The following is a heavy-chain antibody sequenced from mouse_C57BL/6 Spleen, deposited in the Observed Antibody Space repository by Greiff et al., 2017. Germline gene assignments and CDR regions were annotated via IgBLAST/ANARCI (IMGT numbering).Heavy chain of an antibody. J-gene: IGHJ3*01. CDR2: INPNNGGT. V-gene: IGHV1-18*01. CDR1: GYTFTDYN. Sequence: EVHLVESGPELVKPGASVKIPCKASGYTFTDYNMDWVKQSHGKSLEWIGDINPNNGGTIYNQKFKGKATLTVDKSSSTAYMELRSLTSEDTAVYYCARHYDGYYGWFAYWGQGTLVTVSA. CDR3: ARHYDGYYGWFAY. D-gene: IGHD2-3*01.